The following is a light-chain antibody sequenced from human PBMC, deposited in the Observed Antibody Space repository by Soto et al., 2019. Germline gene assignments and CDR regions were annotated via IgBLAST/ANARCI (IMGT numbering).Light chain of an antibody. CDR2: KIS. J-gene: IGKJ2*01. Sequence: DIVMTQFPLSLAVTLGQPASISCRSSQSLVSSDGNAYLNWFHQRPGQSPRRLIYKISNRDSGVPDRFSGSESCSDFTLKIRRVEAEDVGVYYCMQGTHWPYTFGQGTKLEI. V-gene: IGKV2-30*01. CDR3: MQGTHWPYT. CDR1: QSLVSSDGNAY.